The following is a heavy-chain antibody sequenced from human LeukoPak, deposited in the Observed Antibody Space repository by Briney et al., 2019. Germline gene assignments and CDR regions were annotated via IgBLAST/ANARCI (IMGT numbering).Heavy chain of an antibody. J-gene: IGHJ4*02. D-gene: IGHD3-22*01. CDR3: ARDPTNLNYYDSSGYDLGY. Sequence: SETLSLTCTVSGGSISSSSSYWGWIRQPPGKRLEWIASIYYTGSTYYNPSLQSRVIISVDTSKNQFSLKLSSVTAADTAVYYCARDPTNLNYYDSSGYDLGYWGQGTLVTVSS. V-gene: IGHV4-39*07. CDR2: IYYTGST. CDR1: GGSISSSSSY.